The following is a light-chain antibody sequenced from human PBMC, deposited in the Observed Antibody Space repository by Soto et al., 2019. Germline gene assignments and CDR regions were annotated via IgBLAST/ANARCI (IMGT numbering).Light chain of an antibody. J-gene: IGKJ1*01. Sequence: DIQVTQSPSTLSASVGDRVTITCRASQSLNDWLAWYQQKLGKAPKLLIYKASGLESGVPSRFSGSGSGTEFTLTIRSLQPDDFATYYCQQYNGYPWTFGQGTKVEIK. CDR1: QSLNDW. CDR2: KAS. V-gene: IGKV1-5*03. CDR3: QQYNGYPWT.